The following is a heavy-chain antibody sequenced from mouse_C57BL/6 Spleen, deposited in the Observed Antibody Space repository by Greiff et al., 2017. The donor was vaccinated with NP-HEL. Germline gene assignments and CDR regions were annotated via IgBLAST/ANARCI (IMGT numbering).Heavy chain of an antibody. V-gene: IGHV1-54*01. CDR2: INPGSGGT. CDR1: GYAFTNYL. D-gene: IGHD2-3*01. Sequence: VQLQQSGAELVRPGTSVKVSCKASGYAFTNYLIEWVKQRPGQGLEWIGVINPGSGGTNYNEKFKGKATLTADKSSSTAYMQLSSLTSEDSAVYVCARTSYDGDFRGVWGTGTTVTVSS. J-gene: IGHJ1*03. CDR3: ARTSYDGDFRGV.